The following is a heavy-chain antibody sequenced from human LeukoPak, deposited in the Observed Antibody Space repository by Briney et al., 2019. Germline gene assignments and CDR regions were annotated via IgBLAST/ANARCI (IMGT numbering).Heavy chain of an antibody. Sequence: GSVKVSCKASGYTFTNYYIHWVRQAPGQGLEWMGIINPSGGSTSSAQKFQGRVTLTRDTSTSTVYMEMSSLRSEDTAVYYCARVSGYCSGGSCYGLPSHGMDVWGQGTTVTVSS. CDR1: GYTFTNYY. V-gene: IGHV1-46*01. J-gene: IGHJ6*02. D-gene: IGHD2-15*01. CDR2: INPSGGST. CDR3: ARVSGYCSGGSCYGLPSHGMDV.